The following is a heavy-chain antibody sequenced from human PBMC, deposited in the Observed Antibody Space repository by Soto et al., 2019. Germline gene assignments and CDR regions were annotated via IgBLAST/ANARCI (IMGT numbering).Heavy chain of an antibody. D-gene: IGHD1-1*01. CDR3: ARPHIKSAWNDGFDI. J-gene: IGHJ3*02. CDR1: GFTFDDYS. Sequence: QVQLVESGGGVVQPGRSLRLSCAASGFTFDDYSMHWVRQAPGKGLEWVALISYDGGTTYYGDSVKGRFTISRDDSKNTLFLQINSLRSEDTAVYYCARPHIKSAWNDGFDIWGQGTMVTVSS. V-gene: IGHV3-30-3*01. CDR2: ISYDGGTT.